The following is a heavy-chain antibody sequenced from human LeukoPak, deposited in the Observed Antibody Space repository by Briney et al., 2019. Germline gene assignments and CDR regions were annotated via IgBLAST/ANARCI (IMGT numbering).Heavy chain of an antibody. D-gene: IGHD2-2*01. Sequence: PSETLSLTCTVSGGSISSSSYYWGWIRQPPGKGLEWIGCIYYSGSTYYTPSLKSRVTISVQTSKNQFSLKLSSVTAADTAVYYCARLGRGTQILTKIVVVPAAPDYWGQGTLVTVSS. J-gene: IGHJ4*02. CDR3: ARLGRGTQILTKIVVVPAAPDY. CDR1: GGSISSSSYY. CDR2: IYYSGST. V-gene: IGHV4-39*01.